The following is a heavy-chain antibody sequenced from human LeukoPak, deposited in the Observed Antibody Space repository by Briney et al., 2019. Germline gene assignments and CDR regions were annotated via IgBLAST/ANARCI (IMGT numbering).Heavy chain of an antibody. J-gene: IGHJ4*02. Sequence: SETLSLTCAVYGGSYSGYYWSWVRQPPGKGLEWIGEINHSGSTNYNPSLKSRVTISVDTSKNQFSLKLSSVTAADTAVYYCARVGWNRDYWGQGTLVTVSS. CDR3: ARVGWNRDY. CDR2: INHSGST. CDR1: GGSYSGYY. V-gene: IGHV4-34*01. D-gene: IGHD2/OR15-2a*01.